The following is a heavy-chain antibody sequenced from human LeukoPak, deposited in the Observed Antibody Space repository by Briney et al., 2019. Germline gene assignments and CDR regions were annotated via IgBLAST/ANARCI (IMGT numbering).Heavy chain of an antibody. CDR1: GGSISSYY. CDR2: IYYSGST. D-gene: IGHD6-6*01. V-gene: IGHV4-59*08. Sequence: SETLSLTCTVSGGSISSYYWSWIRQPPGKGLEWIGYIYYSGSTNYNPSLKSRVTISVDTSNNQFSLKLNSVTAADTAVYYCARHRSSSAGLHYFDYWGQGTLVTVSS. CDR3: ARHRSSSAGLHYFDY. J-gene: IGHJ4*02.